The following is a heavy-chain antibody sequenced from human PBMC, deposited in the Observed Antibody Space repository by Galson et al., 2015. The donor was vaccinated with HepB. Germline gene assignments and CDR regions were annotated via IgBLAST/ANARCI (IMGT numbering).Heavy chain of an antibody. D-gene: IGHD5-12*01. V-gene: IGHV3-73*01. J-gene: IGHJ3*02. Sequence: SLRLSCAASGFTFSGSAMHWVRQASGKGLEWVGRIRSKANSYATAYAASVKGRFTISRDDSKNTAYLQMNSLKTEDTAVYYCTRLGATSGIWGQGTMVTVSS. CDR1: GFTFSGSA. CDR3: TRLGATSGI. CDR2: IRSKANSYAT.